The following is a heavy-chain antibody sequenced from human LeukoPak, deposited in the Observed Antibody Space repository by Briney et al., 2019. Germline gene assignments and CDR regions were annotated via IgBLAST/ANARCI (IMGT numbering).Heavy chain of an antibody. J-gene: IGHJ3*02. D-gene: IGHD3-16*01. CDR1: GGSISSSSYY. V-gene: IGHV4-39*07. CDR3: AREMTVPLWGAFDI. CDR2: IYYSGST. Sequence: SETLSLTCTVSGGSISSSSYYWGWIRQPPGKGLEWIGSIYYSGSTYYNPSLKSRVTISVDTSKNQFSLKLSSVTAADTAVYYCAREMTVPLWGAFDIWGQGTIVTVSS.